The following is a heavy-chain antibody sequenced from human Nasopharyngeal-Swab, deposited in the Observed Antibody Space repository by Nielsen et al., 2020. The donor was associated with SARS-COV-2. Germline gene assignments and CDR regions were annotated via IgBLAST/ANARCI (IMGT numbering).Heavy chain of an antibody. CDR3: ARLKHP. CDR2: IIPIFGTA. Sequence: SVKVSCKASGYTFTSYAMNWVRQAPGQGLEWMGGIIPIFGTANYAQKFQGRVTITADESTSTAYMELSSLRSEDTAVYYCARLKHPWGQGTLVTVSS. J-gene: IGHJ5*02. V-gene: IGHV1-69*13. CDR1: GYTFTSYA.